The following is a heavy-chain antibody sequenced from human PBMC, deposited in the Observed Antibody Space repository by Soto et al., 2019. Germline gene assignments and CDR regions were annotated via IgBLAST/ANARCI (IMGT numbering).Heavy chain of an antibody. Sequence: SVKASCKASGGTFSSYAISWVRQAPGQGLEWMGGIIPIFGTANYAQKFQGRVTITADESTSTAYMELSSLRSEDTAVYYCARSVAGSGNGAFDIWGQGTMVTVSS. CDR2: IIPIFGTA. J-gene: IGHJ3*02. CDR1: GGTFSSYA. CDR3: ARSVAGSGNGAFDI. D-gene: IGHD6-19*01. V-gene: IGHV1-69*13.